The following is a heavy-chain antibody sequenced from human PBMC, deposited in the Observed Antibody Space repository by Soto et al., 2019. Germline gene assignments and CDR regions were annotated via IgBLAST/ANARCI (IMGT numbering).Heavy chain of an antibody. J-gene: IGHJ3*02. CDR1: GFICSSYD. Sequence: GGSLRLSCAASGFICSSYDMSWVRQAPGKGLEWVSTILVDGRTFYVDSVKGRFTISRDSSQNTVYLQMNSLTAGDTALYYCAKATATGGGAFDICGQGTMVTVSS. CDR3: AKATATGGGAFDI. CDR2: ILVDGRT. D-gene: IGHD2-8*02. V-gene: IGHV3-23*01.